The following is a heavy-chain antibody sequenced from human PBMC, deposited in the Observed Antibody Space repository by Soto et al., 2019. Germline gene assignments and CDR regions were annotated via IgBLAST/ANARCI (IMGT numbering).Heavy chain of an antibody. D-gene: IGHD6-19*01. J-gene: IGHJ6*02. CDR2: INYRGST. Sequence: PSETLSLTCTVSGGSISSANYYWNWIRQHPGKGLEWIGYINYRGSTHYNPSLKSRVTISVDTSKNQFSLKLTSVTAADTAVYYCARVSVVGRIDYYYGMDVWGQGTTVTVSS. CDR1: GGSISSANYY. CDR3: ARVSVVGRIDYYYGMDV. V-gene: IGHV4-31*03.